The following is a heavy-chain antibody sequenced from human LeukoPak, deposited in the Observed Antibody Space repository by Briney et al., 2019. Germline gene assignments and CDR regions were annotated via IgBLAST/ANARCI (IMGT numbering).Heavy chain of an antibody. Sequence: GGSLRLSCAASGFTFSDYYMSWIRQAPGKGLEWVSYISHSGRTMYYADSVKGRFTISRDNAKNSLYLQMKSLGAGDTAVYYCARDSIVRGNIGNDMDVWGKGTTVTVSS. CDR1: GFTFSDYY. D-gene: IGHD2-8*01. CDR2: ISHSGRTM. CDR3: ARDSIVRGNIGNDMDV. V-gene: IGHV3-11*01. J-gene: IGHJ6*03.